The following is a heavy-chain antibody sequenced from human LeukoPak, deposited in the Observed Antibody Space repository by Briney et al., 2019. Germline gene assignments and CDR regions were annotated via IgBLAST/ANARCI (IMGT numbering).Heavy chain of an antibody. CDR1: GGSFSGYY. CDR3: SREDITIVRGVMISNWFDP. J-gene: IGHJ5*02. CDR2: INYSGST. Sequence: PSETLSLTCAVYGGSFSGYYWSWIRQPPGKGLEWIGEINYSGSTNYNPSLKSRVTISLDTSKNQFSLKLISVTAADTAVYYCSREDITIVRGVMISNWFDPWGQGTLVTVSS. V-gene: IGHV4-34*01. D-gene: IGHD3-10*01.